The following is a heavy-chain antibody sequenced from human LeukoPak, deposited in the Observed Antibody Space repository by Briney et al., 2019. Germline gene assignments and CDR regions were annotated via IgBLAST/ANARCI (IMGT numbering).Heavy chain of an antibody. CDR3: ARETDVWGSYRSYYFDY. D-gene: IGHD3-16*02. CDR2: ISSSSSYI. V-gene: IGHV3-21*01. J-gene: IGHJ4*02. CDR1: GFTFSSYS. Sequence: GGSLRLSCAASGFTFSSYSMNWVRQAPGKGLEWVSSISSSSSYIYYADSVKGRFTISRDNAKNTLYLQMNSLRAEDTAVYYCARETDVWGSYRSYYFDYWGQGTLVTVSS.